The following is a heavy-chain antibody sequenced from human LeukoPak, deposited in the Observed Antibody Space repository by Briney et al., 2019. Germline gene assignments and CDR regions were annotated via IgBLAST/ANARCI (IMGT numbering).Heavy chain of an antibody. CDR1: GGSISSYY. J-gene: IGHJ4*02. CDR2: IYYSGST. CDR3: ARYYYGSGKEAY. Sequence: SETLSLTCIVSGGSISSYYWSWIRQPPGKGLEWIGYIYYSGSTNYNPSLKSRVTISVDTSKNQFSLKLSSVTAADTAVYYCARYYYGSGKEAYWGQGTLVTVSS. D-gene: IGHD3-10*01. V-gene: IGHV4-59*01.